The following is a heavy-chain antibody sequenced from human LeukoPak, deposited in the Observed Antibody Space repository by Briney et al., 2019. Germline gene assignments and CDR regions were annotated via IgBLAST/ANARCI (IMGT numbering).Heavy chain of an antibody. V-gene: IGHV4-39*07. CDR2: VYHSGTT. Sequence: PSETLSLTCTVSGGSISSSSYYWGWIRQPPGKGLQWIGCVYHSGTTFYNPSLKSRVTISVDTSKNQFSLKLSSVTAADTAVYYCARVSYSSSWYYHYMDVWGKGTTVTVSS. CDR1: GGSISSSSYY. D-gene: IGHD6-13*01. CDR3: ARVSYSSSWYYHYMDV. J-gene: IGHJ6*03.